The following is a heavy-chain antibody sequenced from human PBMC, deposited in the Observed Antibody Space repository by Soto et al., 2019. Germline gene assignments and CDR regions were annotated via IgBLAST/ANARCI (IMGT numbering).Heavy chain of an antibody. V-gene: IGHV3-21*01. CDR2: ISSTSSYI. D-gene: IGHD1-26*01. CDR3: AREIVGTTRPFDY. CDR1: GFTFSGFG. Sequence: EVPLVESGGGLVKPGGSLRLSCAASGFTFSGFGMNWVRQAPGKGLEWVSSISSTSSYIYQADSVRGRFTISRDNAKNSLFLQMNSLRAEDTAVYYCAREIVGTTRPFDYWGQGTLVTVSS. J-gene: IGHJ4*02.